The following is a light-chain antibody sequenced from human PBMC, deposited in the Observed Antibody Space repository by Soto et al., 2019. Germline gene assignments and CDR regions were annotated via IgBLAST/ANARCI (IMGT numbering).Light chain of an antibody. V-gene: IGKV3-20*01. Sequence: IVLRESPASRSFSRGARVDLYCRASQSLTKNLAWYQQKPGQAPRLLIYGASSRTTGIPDRFSGSGSGTDFTLTISRLEPEDFAVYYCQQYGSSRTCGGGTTGAIK. CDR3: QQYGSSRT. CDR1: QSLTKN. CDR2: GAS. J-gene: IGKJ4*01.